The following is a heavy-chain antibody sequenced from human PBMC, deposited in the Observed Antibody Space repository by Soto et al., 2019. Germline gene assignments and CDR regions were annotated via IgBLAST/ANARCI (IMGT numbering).Heavy chain of an antibody. CDR3: ARGLTTPGGYYYYYIDV. CDR1: GYTLTSYY. Sequence: ASVKVSCKASGYTLTSYYMHWVRQAPGQGLEWMGIINPSGGSTSYAQKLQGRVTMTRDTSTSTVYMELSSLRSDDTAVYYCARGLTTPGGYYYYYIDVWGKGTTVTVSS. V-gene: IGHV1-46*01. D-gene: IGHD4-4*01. J-gene: IGHJ6*03. CDR2: INPSGGST.